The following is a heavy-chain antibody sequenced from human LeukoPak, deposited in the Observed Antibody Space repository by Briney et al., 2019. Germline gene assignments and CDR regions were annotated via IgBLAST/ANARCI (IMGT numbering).Heavy chain of an antibody. D-gene: IGHD1-26*01. CDR3: AKDQVGAMEYFDY. Sequence: PGGSLRLSCAASGFTFSSYAMSWVRQAPGKGLEWVSAISGSGGSTYYADSVKGRFTISRDNAKNSLYLQMNSLRAEDTAVYYCAKDQVGAMEYFDYWGQGTLVTVSS. J-gene: IGHJ4*02. CDR2: ISGSGGST. CDR1: GFTFSSYA. V-gene: IGHV3-23*01.